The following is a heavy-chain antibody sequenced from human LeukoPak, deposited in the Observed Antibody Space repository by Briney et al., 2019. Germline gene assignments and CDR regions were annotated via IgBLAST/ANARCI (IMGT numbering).Heavy chain of an antibody. Sequence: SETLSLTCAVYGGSFSGYYWSWIRQPPGKGLEWIGEIDHSGSTNYNPSLKSRVTISVDTSKNQFSLKLSSVTAADTAVYYCAGGPVLLWFGELSPRLAFDIWGQGTMVTVSS. D-gene: IGHD3-10*01. J-gene: IGHJ3*02. V-gene: IGHV4-34*01. CDR3: AGGPVLLWFGELSPRLAFDI. CDR1: GGSFSGYY. CDR2: IDHSGST.